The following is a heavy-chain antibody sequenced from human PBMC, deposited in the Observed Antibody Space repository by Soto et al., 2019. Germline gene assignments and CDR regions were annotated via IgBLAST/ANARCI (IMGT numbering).Heavy chain of an antibody. V-gene: IGHV3-74*01. J-gene: IGHJ4*02. CDR2: INSDGSST. Sequence: GSLRLSCAASGFTFSSYWMHWVRQAPGKGLVWVSRINSDGSSTSYADSVKGRFTISRDNAKNTLYLQMNSLRAEDTAVYYCARDLSYSYDMREDPTFDYWGQGTLITVSS. CDR3: ARDLSYSYDMREDPTFDY. CDR1: GFTFSSYW. D-gene: IGHD5-18*01.